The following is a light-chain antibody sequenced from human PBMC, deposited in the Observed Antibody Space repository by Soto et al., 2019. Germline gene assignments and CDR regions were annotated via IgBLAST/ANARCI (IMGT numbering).Light chain of an antibody. J-gene: IGLJ2*01. Sequence: QSALTQPPSASGSPGQSVTISCTGTISDVGGYNYVAWYQQHPGKAPKLMIYEVNKRPSGVPDRFSGSKSGSTASLTISGLQAEDEADYYCSSYTSSSSVVFGGGTKVTVL. V-gene: IGLV2-8*01. CDR1: ISDVGGYNY. CDR2: EVN. CDR3: SSYTSSSSVV.